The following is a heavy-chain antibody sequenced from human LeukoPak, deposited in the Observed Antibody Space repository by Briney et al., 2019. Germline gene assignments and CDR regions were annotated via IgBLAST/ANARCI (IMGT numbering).Heavy chain of an antibody. Sequence: GGSLRLSCAASGFTFSSYAMHWARQAPGKGLEWVAVISYDGSNKYYADSVKGRFTISRDNSKNTLYLQMNSLRAEDTAVYYCARVRGGDSSGYSDYWGQGTLVTVSS. CDR3: ARVRGGDSSGYSDY. CDR2: ISYDGSNK. V-gene: IGHV3-30-3*01. J-gene: IGHJ4*02. D-gene: IGHD3-22*01. CDR1: GFTFSSYA.